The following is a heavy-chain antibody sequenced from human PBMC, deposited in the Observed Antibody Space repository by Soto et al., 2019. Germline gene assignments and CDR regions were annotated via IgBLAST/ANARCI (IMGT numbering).Heavy chain of an antibody. Sequence: QPGGSLRLSCSDSGFNFGVFGMHWVRQAPGKGLEWLSVLSYEGSEEYYADSVRGRFTISRDNSKNTLFLQMDSLRVDDTGVYYCALTRRSSLLEVAGPGFEYWGQGTLVTVYS. D-gene: IGHD6-19*01. V-gene: IGHV3-30*03. CDR2: LSYEGSEE. J-gene: IGHJ4*02. CDR3: ALTRRSSLLEVAGPGFEY. CDR1: GFNFGVFG.